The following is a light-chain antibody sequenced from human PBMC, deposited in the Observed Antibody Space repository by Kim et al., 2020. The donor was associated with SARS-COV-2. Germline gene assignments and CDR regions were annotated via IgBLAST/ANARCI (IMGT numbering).Light chain of an antibody. CDR2: SND. V-gene: IGLV1-44*01. CDR3: AAWDDSLNGWV. J-gene: IGLJ3*02. CDR1: SSNIGSNT. Sequence: ELTQPPSASGTPGQRVTISCSGSSSNIGSNTVNWYQQLPGTAPKLLVFSNDQRPSGVPDRFSGSKSGTSASLAISGLQSDDESDYYCAAWDDSLNGWVFGGGTKLTIL.